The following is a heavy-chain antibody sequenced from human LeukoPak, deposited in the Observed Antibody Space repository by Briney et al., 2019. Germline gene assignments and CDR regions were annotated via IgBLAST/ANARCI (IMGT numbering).Heavy chain of an antibody. Sequence: GASVKVSCKASGGTFSSYAISWVRQAPGQGLEWVGGIIPIFGTANYAQKFQGRVTITADESTSTAYMELSSLRSEDTAVYYCARDLGSGWYGPTDYWGQGTLVTVSS. V-gene: IGHV1-69*01. CDR1: GGTFSSYA. CDR2: IIPIFGTA. CDR3: ARDLGSGWYGPTDY. D-gene: IGHD6-19*01. J-gene: IGHJ4*02.